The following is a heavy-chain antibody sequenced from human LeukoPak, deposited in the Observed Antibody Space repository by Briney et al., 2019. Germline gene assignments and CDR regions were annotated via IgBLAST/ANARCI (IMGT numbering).Heavy chain of an antibody. CDR1: GNSISSGDNY. D-gene: IGHD4-11*01. J-gene: IGHJ4*02. V-gene: IGHV4-38-2*02. CDR3: ASMTTVTTEPFDY. CDR2: IYHSGST. Sequence: SETLSLTCTVSGNSISSGDNYWSWIRQPAGKGLEWIGSIYHSGSTYYNPSLKSRVTISVDTSKNQFSLKLSSVTAADTAVYYCASMTTVTTEPFDYWGQGTLVTVSS.